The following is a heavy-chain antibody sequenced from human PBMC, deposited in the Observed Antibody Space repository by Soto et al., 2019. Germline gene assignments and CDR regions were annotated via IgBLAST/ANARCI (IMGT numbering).Heavy chain of an antibody. D-gene: IGHD3-22*01. J-gene: IGHJ4*02. CDR2: INPNSGGT. CDR3: ARVLTYYYDSSGYYQDY. Sequence: GASVKVSCKASGYTFTGYYMHWVRQAPGQGLEWMGWINPNSGGTNYAQKFQGRVTMTRDTSISTAYMELSRLRSDDTAVYYCARVLTYYYDSSGYYQDYWGQGTLVTVSS. V-gene: IGHV1-2*02. CDR1: GYTFTGYY.